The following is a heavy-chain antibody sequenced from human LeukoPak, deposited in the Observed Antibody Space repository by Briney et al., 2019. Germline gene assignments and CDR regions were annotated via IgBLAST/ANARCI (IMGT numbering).Heavy chain of an antibody. J-gene: IGHJ4*02. D-gene: IGHD6-19*01. CDR2: ISGSGGST. V-gene: IGHV3-23*01. CDR1: GFTFSSYA. Sequence: GGSLRLSCAASGFTFSSYAMSWVRQAPGKGLEWVSGISGSGGSTYYADSVEGRFTISRDNSKNTLYLQMNSLRAEDTAVYYCAKDAGLARSSGKDWWGQGTLVTVSS. CDR3: AKDAGLARSSGKDW.